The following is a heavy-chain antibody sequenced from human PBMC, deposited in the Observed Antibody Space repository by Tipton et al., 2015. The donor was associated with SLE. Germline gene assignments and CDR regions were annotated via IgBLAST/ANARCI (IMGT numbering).Heavy chain of an antibody. V-gene: IGHV4-30-2*01. CDR2: IYHSGST. D-gene: IGHD6-19*01. CDR3: ARTVPEGAVAGFDY. Sequence: TLSLTCAVSGGSISSGGYSWSWIRQPPGKGLEWIGYIYHSGSTYYNPSLKSRVTISVDTSKNQFSLKLSSVTAADTAVYYCARTVPEGAVAGFDYWGQGTLVTVSS. CDR1: GGSISSGGYS. J-gene: IGHJ4*02.